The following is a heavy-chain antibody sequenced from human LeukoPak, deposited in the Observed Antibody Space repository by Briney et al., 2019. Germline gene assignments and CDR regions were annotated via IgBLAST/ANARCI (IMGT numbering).Heavy chain of an antibody. J-gene: IGHJ4*02. CDR2: IYYSGST. CDR1: GGSTSSGDYY. V-gene: IGHV4-30-4*01. CDR3: AREDYYDSSGFDY. Sequence: RASETLSLTCTVSGGSTSSGDYYWSWIRQSPGKGLEWIGYIYYSGSTYYNPSLKSRVTISVDTSKNQFSLKLYSVTAADTAVYYCAREDYYDSSGFDYWGQGTLVTVSS. D-gene: IGHD3-22*01.